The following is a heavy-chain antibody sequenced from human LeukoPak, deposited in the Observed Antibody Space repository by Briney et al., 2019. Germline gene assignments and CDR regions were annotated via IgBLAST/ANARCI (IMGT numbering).Heavy chain of an antibody. D-gene: IGHD6-13*01. CDR2: INPNSGGT. V-gene: IGHV1-2*04. J-gene: IGHJ4*02. CDR3: ARGSFLHPVGIAAAGTGPDY. Sequence: ASVKVSCKASGYTFTGYYMHWVRQAPGQGPEWMGWINPNSGGTNYAQKFQGWVTMTRDTSISTAYMELSRLRSDDTAVYYCARGSFLHPVGIAAAGTGPDYWGQGTLVTVSS. CDR1: GYTFTGYY.